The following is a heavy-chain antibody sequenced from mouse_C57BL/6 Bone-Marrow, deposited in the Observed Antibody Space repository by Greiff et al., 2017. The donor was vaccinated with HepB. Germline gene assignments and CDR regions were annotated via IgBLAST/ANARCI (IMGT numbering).Heavy chain of an antibody. Sequence: QVQLQQPGAELVKPGASVKVSCKASGYTFISYWLPWVKQRPGKGLEWIGWIHPSDSDTNYNQKVKGKATLTVAKSSSTAYMQLSSLASEDSAVYYCARGGSSYAMDYWGKGTSVTAAS. D-gene: IGHD1-1*01. CDR3: ARGGSSYAMDY. V-gene: IGHV1-74*01. J-gene: IGHJ4*01. CDR1: GYTFISYW. CDR2: IHPSDSDT.